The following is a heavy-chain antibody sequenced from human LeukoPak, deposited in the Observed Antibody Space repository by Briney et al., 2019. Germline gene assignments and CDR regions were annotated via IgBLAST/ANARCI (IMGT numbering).Heavy chain of an antibody. D-gene: IGHD3-22*01. V-gene: IGHV4-39*07. Sequence: SETLSLTCTVSGGSISSSSYNWAWIRQPPGKGLEWIGNIDNIGSTYYNPSLKSRVTISVDTSKNQFSLKLSSVTAADTAVYYCARVSSGSLDYWGQGTLVTVSS. CDR2: IDNIGST. CDR1: GGSISSSSYN. CDR3: ARVSSGSLDY. J-gene: IGHJ4*02.